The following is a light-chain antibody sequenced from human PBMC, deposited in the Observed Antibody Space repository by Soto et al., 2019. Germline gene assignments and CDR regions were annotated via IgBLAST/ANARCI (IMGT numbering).Light chain of an antibody. CDR1: QSVSGN. Sequence: EIVLTQSPATLSMSPGERATLSCRASQSVSGNLAWYQKKPGQAPRLLIYDTSTRATGIPERFSGSGSGTEFTLTISSLQSEDFAVYYCLQYGTFPRTFGQGTKVDIK. V-gene: IGKV3D-15*01. CDR2: DTS. J-gene: IGKJ1*01. CDR3: LQYGTFPRT.